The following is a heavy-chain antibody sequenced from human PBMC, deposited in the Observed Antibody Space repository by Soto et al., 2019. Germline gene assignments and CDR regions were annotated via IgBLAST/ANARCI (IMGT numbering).Heavy chain of an antibody. Sequence: EVQLVESGGGLVQPGGSLRLSCAASGFTFSSYWMSWVRQAPGKGLEWVANIIQDGTEKYYVESVKGRFTISRDNAKNSLYLEMNTLRAEDTAVYYCARDSGVVTAGIVAAPGATLILFDNWGQGTLVTVSS. J-gene: IGHJ4*02. CDR1: GFTFSSYW. CDR3: ARDSGVVTAGIVAAPGATLILFDN. V-gene: IGHV3-7*03. D-gene: IGHD2-2*01. CDR2: IIQDGTEK.